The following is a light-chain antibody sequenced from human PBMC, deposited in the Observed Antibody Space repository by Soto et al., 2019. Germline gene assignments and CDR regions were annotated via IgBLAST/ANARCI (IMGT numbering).Light chain of an antibody. Sequence: IEMTQSPATLSVSPGERATLSCRAGQGVTTNFAWYQQKSGQSPRLLIYDVSIRATGVPARFSGTGSETDFTLTISGLQSEDSAVYFCQQYNNWPYSFGQGTRLDIK. J-gene: IGKJ5*01. V-gene: IGKV3-15*01. CDR2: DVS. CDR1: QGVTTN. CDR3: QQYNNWPYS.